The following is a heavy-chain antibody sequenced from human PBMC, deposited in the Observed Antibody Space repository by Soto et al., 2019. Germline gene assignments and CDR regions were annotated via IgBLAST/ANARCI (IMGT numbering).Heavy chain of an antibody. D-gene: IGHD4-17*01. CDR3: ARDPYSSTTVTIIDY. CDR1: GFTFSNYA. CDR2: ISQKSSAT. V-gene: IGHV3-48*02. Sequence: PGGSLRLSCAGSGFTFSNYAMNWVRQAPGKGLEWVSYISQKSSATYHADSVKGRFTISRDNAQNSLYLQMNSLTDEDTAIYYCARDPYSSTTVTIIDYWGRRTLVTVSS. J-gene: IGHJ4*02.